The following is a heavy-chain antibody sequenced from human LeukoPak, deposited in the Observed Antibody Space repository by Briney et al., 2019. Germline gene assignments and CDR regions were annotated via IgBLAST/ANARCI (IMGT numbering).Heavy chain of an antibody. CDR3: ARDYSSSWYYFDY. CDR2: ISGSGGST. Sequence: GGSLRLSCIASGFTLSTYWMGWVRQAPGKGLEWVSAISGSGGSTYYADSVKGRFTISRDNAKNSLYLQMNSLRAEDTALYYCARDYSSSWYYFDYWGQGTLVTVSS. CDR1: GFTLSTYW. J-gene: IGHJ4*02. D-gene: IGHD6-13*01. V-gene: IGHV3-23*01.